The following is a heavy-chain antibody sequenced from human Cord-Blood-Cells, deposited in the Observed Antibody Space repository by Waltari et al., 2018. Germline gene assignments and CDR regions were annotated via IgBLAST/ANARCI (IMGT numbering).Heavy chain of an antibody. V-gene: IGHV3-23*01. Sequence: GFTFSSYAMSWVRQAPGKGLEWVSAISGSGGSTYYAESVKGRFTISRDNSKNTLYLQMNSLRAEDTAVYYCAKGDWDAFDIWGQGTMVTVSS. CDR2: ISGSGGST. CDR1: GFTFSSYA. CDR3: AKGDWDAFDI. J-gene: IGHJ3*02. D-gene: IGHD3-9*01.